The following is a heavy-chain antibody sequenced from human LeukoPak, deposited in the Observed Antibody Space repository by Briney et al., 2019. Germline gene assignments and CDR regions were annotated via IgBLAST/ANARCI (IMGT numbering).Heavy chain of an antibody. V-gene: IGHV1-18*01. CDR1: GYTFTSYG. Sequence: APVKVSCKASGYTFTSYGISWVRQAPGQGLEWMGWIGAYNGNTNYAQKLQGRVTMTTDTSTSTAYMELRSLRSDDTAVYYCARDIATVVHQDWGQGTLVTVSS. J-gene: IGHJ4*02. CDR3: ARDIATVVHQD. CDR2: IGAYNGNT. D-gene: IGHD2-2*01.